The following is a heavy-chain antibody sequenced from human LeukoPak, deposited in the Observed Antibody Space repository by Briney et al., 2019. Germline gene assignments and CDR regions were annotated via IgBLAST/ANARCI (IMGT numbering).Heavy chain of an antibody. Sequence: GTVKVSSEVSGYTLTELSMHWVRYASGKEHEAMGGFDPEDGATIYEQTFQGRVTMTEDTSRDTAYMELSSLRSEDSAVYYCATGLRGLIVGVTETFYYWGQRTLVTASS. CDR1: GYTLTELS. D-gene: IGHD2-21*02. J-gene: IGHJ4*02. CDR3: ATGLRGLIVGVTETFYY. V-gene: IGHV1-24*01. CDR2: FDPEDGAT.